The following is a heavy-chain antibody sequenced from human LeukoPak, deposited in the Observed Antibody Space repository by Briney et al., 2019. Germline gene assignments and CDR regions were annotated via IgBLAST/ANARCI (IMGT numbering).Heavy chain of an antibody. D-gene: IGHD1-26*01. J-gene: IGHJ3*02. CDR3: AKDGGRSGSYVDTFLGAFDI. CDR2: ISYDGSNK. V-gene: IGHV3-30*18. Sequence: GGSLRLSCAASGFTFSSYSMNWVRQAPGKGLEWVAVISYDGSNKYYADSVKGRFTISRDNSKNTLYLQMNSLRAEDTAVYYCAKDGGRSGSYVDTFLGAFDIWGQGTMVTVSS. CDR1: GFTFSSYS.